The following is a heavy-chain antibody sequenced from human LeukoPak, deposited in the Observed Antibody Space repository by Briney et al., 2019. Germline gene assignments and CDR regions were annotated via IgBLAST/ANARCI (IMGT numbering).Heavy chain of an antibody. D-gene: IGHD4-17*01. CDR2: IYYSGST. CDR1: GGSISSSSYY. J-gene: IGHJ4*02. CDR3: DFSTVTTIGLN. Sequence: SETLSLTCTVSGGSISSSSYYWGWIRQPPVKGLEWIGSIYYSGSTYYNPSLKSRVTISVDTSKNQFSLKLSSVTAADTAVYYCDFSTVTTIGLNWGQGTLVTVSS. V-gene: IGHV4-39*07.